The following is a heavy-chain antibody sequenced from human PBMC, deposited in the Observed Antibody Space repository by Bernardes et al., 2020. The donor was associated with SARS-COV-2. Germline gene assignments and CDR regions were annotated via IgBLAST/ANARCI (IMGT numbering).Heavy chain of an antibody. J-gene: IGHJ4*02. V-gene: IGHV4-59*01. CDR1: NDSINNYY. CDR3: AGGTLPRPGY. Sequence: SETLSLTCSVSNDSINNYYWSWIRQPPGQGLEWIAYTHYSGHTIYNPSLDGRVAIVVDTSRSQFSLQLSSVTAADTAVYFCAGGTLPRPGYWGQGALVTVSS. D-gene: IGHD6-6*01. CDR2: THYSGHT.